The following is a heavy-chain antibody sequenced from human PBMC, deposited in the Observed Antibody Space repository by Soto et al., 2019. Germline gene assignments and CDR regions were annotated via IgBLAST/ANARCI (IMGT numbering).Heavy chain of an antibody. CDR1: GGTFGSYA. J-gene: IGHJ4*02. CDR2: IIPVSGAA. D-gene: IGHD2-2*01. V-gene: IGHV1-69*01. Sequence: QVQLVQSGAEVKKPGSSVKVSCKASGGTFGSYAFSWVRQAPGQGLEWMGGIIPVSGAAHYAQKFQGRVMITADESTSTAYMELSRLSSQDTAVYYCATALGCRSTSCTLDYWGQGTRVIVSS. CDR3: ATALGCRSTSCTLDY.